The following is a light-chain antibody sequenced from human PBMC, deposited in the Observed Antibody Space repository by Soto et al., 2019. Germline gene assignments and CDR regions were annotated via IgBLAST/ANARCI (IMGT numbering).Light chain of an antibody. CDR2: DAS. V-gene: IGKV3-15*01. CDR1: QSISDT. Sequence: IVMPQSPSTLSVSPGGRSTLSCRASQSISDTLAWYQQKPGQAPRLLIHDASTRATGIPARFSGSGSGTEFILTISSVESEDFAIYYCQQHNDWPTFGQGTRLEIK. J-gene: IGKJ5*01. CDR3: QQHNDWPT.